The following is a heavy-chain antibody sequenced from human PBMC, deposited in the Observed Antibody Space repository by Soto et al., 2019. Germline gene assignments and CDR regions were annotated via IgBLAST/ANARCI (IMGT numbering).Heavy chain of an antibody. V-gene: IGHV3-33*01. CDR3: ARSVLGNNYGMDV. J-gene: IGHJ6*02. CDR1: GFTFSSYG. Sequence: GGSLRLSCAASGFTFSSYGMHWVSQAPGKGLEWVAVIWYDGSNKYYADSVKGRFTISRDNSKNTVYLQMNSLRAEDTAVYYCARSVLGNNYGMDVWGQGTTVTVSS. D-gene: IGHD3-16*01. CDR2: IWYDGSNK.